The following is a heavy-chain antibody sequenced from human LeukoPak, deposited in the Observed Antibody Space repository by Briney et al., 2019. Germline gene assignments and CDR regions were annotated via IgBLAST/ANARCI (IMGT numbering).Heavy chain of an antibody. CDR2: IIPIFGTA. CDR1: GGTFSSYA. J-gene: IGHJ4*02. CDR3: ARDPVDTAMDAGY. Sequence: ASVKLSCKASGGTFSSYAISWVRQAPGQGLEWMGGIIPIFGTANYAQKFQGRVTITTDESTSTAYMELSSLRSEDTAVYYCARDPVDTAMDAGYWGQGTLVTVSS. D-gene: IGHD5-18*01. V-gene: IGHV1-69*05.